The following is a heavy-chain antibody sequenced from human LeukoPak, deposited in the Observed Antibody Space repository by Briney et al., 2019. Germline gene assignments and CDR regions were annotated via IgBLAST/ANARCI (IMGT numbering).Heavy chain of an antibody. CDR1: GFTFSNAW. J-gene: IGHJ5*02. Sequence: PGGSLRLSCAASGFTFSNAWMSWVRQAPGTGLEWVGRIKSKTVGGTTDYAAPVKGRFTISRDDSKNTLYLQMNSLKTEDTAVYYCTTDLPYDSSGYQPWGQGTLVTVSS. D-gene: IGHD3-22*01. V-gene: IGHV3-15*01. CDR3: TTDLPYDSSGYQP. CDR2: IKSKTVGGTT.